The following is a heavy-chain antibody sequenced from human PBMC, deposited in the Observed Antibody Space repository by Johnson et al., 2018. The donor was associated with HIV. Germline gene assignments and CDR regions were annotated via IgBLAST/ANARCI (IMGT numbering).Heavy chain of an antibody. J-gene: IGHJ3*02. Sequence: EVQLVESGGGLVQPGGSLRLSCAASGFTFSSYAMSWVRQAPGKGLEWVSAIYSGGATYYADSVKARFTISRDNSKDTLYLQMNSLRAEDTAVYYCARDSAYSSGWYSGAFDIWGQGTMVTVSS. CDR1: GFTFSSYA. CDR2: IYSGGAT. V-gene: IGHV3-66*01. D-gene: IGHD6-19*01. CDR3: ARDSAYSSGWYSGAFDI.